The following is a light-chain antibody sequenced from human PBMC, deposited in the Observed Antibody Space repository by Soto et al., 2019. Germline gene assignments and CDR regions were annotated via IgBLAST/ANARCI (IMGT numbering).Light chain of an antibody. CDR3: HQYSSSTKT. CDR1: QSVSSTY. Sequence: EIVLTQSPGTLSLSPGERATLSCRASQSVSSTYLAWYQQRPGQAPRLLIYGASSRATGIPDRFSGSGSGRDFTLTISRLEPEDFAVYYCHQYSSSTKTFGHGTKVEIK. CDR2: GAS. J-gene: IGKJ1*01. V-gene: IGKV3-20*01.